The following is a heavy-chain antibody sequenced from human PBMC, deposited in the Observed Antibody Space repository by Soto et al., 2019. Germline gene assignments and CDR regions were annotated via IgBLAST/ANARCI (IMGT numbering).Heavy chain of an antibody. CDR3: ARGDYDSSGYHPLLAY. J-gene: IGHJ4*02. D-gene: IGHD3-22*01. CDR2: MNPNSGNT. V-gene: IGHV1-8*01. Sequence: ASVKVSCKASGYTFTSYDINWVRQATGQGLEWMGWMNPNSGNTGYAQKFQVRVTMTRNTSISTAYMELSSLRSEDTAVYYCARGDYDSSGYHPLLAYWGQGTLVTVSS. CDR1: GYTFTSYD.